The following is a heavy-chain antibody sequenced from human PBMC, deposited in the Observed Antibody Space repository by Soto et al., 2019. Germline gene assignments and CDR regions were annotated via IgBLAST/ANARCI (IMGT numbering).Heavy chain of an antibody. J-gene: IGHJ4*02. Sequence: LRLSCAASGFIVSNNYMSWVRQAPGKGLEWVSVLYSGGTTYYADSVKGRFAISRDDSQNTLYLQMNSLRAEDTAVYYCARVSITGTTHYWGQGTLVTVSS. CDR1: GFIVSNNY. D-gene: IGHD1-7*01. CDR3: ARVSITGTTHY. CDR2: LYSGGTT. V-gene: IGHV3-53*01.